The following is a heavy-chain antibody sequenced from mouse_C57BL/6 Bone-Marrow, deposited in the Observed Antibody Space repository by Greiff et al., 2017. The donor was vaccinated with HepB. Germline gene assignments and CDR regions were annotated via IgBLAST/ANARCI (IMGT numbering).Heavy chain of an antibody. CDR2: ISSGGSYT. CDR1: GFTFSSYG. Sequence: EVQLVESGGDLVKPGGSLKLSCAASGFTFSSYGMSWVRQTPDKRLEWVATISSGGSYTYYPDSVKGRFTISRDNAKNTLYLQMSSLKSEDTAMYYCARMGITPFDYWGQGTTLTVSS. D-gene: IGHD1-1*01. J-gene: IGHJ2*01. V-gene: IGHV5-6*01. CDR3: ARMGITPFDY.